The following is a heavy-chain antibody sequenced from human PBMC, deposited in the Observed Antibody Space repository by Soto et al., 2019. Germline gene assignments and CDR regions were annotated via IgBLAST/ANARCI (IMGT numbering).Heavy chain of an antibody. Sequence: SETLSLTCTVSGGSIRSGGYYWSWIRQHPGKGLEWIGYISYSGTTYYNPSLESRVTISADTSKNQFSLKLISVTAADTAVYYCARTIAIAGLFDFWGQGTLVTVSS. CDR2: ISYSGTT. CDR1: GGSIRSGGYY. V-gene: IGHV4-31*03. D-gene: IGHD6-13*01. CDR3: ARTIAIAGLFDF. J-gene: IGHJ4*02.